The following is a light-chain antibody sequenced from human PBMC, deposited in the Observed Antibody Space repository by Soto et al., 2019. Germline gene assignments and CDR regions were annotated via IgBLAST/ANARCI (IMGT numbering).Light chain of an antibody. CDR2: RNN. Sequence: QSVLTQPPSASGTPGQRVTISCSGSSSSIGSNYVYWYQQLPGTAPKLLIYRNNQRPSGVPDRFSGSKSGTSASLAISGLRSEDEADYYCAAWDDSPVVFGGGTQLTVL. V-gene: IGLV1-47*01. CDR3: AAWDDSPVV. J-gene: IGLJ2*01. CDR1: SSSIGSNY.